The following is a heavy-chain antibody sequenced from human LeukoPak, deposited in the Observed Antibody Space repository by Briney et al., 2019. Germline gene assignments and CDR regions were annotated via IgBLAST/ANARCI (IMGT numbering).Heavy chain of an antibody. J-gene: IGHJ4*02. V-gene: IGHV4-38-2*02. Sequence: SETLSLTCTVSGYSISSGYYWGWIRQPPGKGLEWIGSIYHSGSTYYNPSLKSRVTISVDMSKNQFSLKLTSVTAADTAVYYCARRSSRYYGSGSYRKYYFDYWGQGTLVTVSS. CDR3: ARRSSRYYGSGSYRKYYFDY. CDR1: GYSISSGYY. CDR2: IYHSGST. D-gene: IGHD3-10*01.